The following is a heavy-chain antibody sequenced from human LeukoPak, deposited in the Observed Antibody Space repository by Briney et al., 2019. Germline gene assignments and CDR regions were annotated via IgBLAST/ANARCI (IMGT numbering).Heavy chain of an antibody. V-gene: IGHV3-30*02. CDR2: IRYDGSNK. D-gene: IGHD6-19*01. CDR3: AKGGLAVAGIVDY. Sequence: PGGSLRLSCAASGFTFSSYGMHWVRQAPGKGQEWVAFIRYDGSNKYYADSVKGRSTISRDNSKNTLYLQMNSLRAEDTAVYYCAKGGLAVAGIVDYWGQGTLVTVSS. CDR1: GFTFSSYG. J-gene: IGHJ4*02.